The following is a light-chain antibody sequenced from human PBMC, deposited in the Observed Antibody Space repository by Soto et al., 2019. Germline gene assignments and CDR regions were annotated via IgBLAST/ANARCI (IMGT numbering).Light chain of an antibody. CDR1: QSVNSNY. CDR2: GAS. Sequence: EIVLTQSPGTLSLSPGDRATLSCRASQSVNSNYLAWYQQKPGQAPRLLIYGASIRATGIPDRFSGSGSGTDVTLTIRRLEPEDFAMYFCHQYGSSPRTFGQWTKVEIK. J-gene: IGKJ1*01. V-gene: IGKV3-20*01. CDR3: HQYGSSPRT.